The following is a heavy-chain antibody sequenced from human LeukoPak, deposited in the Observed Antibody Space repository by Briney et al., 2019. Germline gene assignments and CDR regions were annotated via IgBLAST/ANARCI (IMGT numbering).Heavy chain of an antibody. V-gene: IGHV1-46*01. Sequence: ASVKVSCKASGYTFTSYYMHWVRQAPGQGLEWMGIINPSGGSTSYAQKFQGRVTMTSDTSTSTVYMELSSLRSEDTAVYYCARDPRYNWNYGLFDYWGQGTLVTVSS. CDR2: INPSGGST. CDR3: ARDPRYNWNYGLFDY. CDR1: GYTFTSYY. J-gene: IGHJ4*02. D-gene: IGHD1-7*01.